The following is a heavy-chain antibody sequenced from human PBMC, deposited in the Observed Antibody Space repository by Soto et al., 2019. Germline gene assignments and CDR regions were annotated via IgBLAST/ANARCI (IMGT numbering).Heavy chain of an antibody. V-gene: IGHV4-34*01. CDR2: INHSGST. J-gene: IGHJ4*02. Sequence: QVQLQQWGAGLLEPSETLSLTCAVYGGSFSGYYWSWIRQPPGKGLEWIGEINHSGSTNYNPSLKSRVTISVDTSKNQFSLKLSSVTAADTAVYYCARGRGYSYGTPFDYWGQGTLVTVSS. D-gene: IGHD5-18*01. CDR1: GGSFSGYY. CDR3: ARGRGYSYGTPFDY.